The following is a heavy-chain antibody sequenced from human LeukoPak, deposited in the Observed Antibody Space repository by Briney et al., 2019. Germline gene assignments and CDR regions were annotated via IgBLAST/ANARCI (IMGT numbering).Heavy chain of an antibody. V-gene: IGHV1-18*01. CDR2: ISAYNGKT. Sequence: ASVKVSCKASGYTFTSYGISWVRQAPGQGLEWMGWISAYNGKTNYAQKLQGRVTMATDTSTSTAYLELRSLRSDDTAVYYCASSDCSSTSCPYYKDYYYYYGMDVWGQGTTVTVSS. CDR1: GYTFTSYG. J-gene: IGHJ6*02. CDR3: ASSDCSSTSCPYYKDYYYYYGMDV. D-gene: IGHD2-2*01.